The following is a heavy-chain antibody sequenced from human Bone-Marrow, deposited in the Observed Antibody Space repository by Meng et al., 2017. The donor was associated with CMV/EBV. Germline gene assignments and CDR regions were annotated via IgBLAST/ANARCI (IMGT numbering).Heavy chain of an antibody. J-gene: IGHJ6*02. CDR2: INPNSGGT. V-gene: IGHV1-2*02. Sequence: ASVKVSCKASGYTFTGYYMHWVRQGPGQGLEWMGWINPNSGGTNYAQKFQGRVTMTRDTSISTAYMELSRLRSDDTAVYYCAKARRSSGYSYYYYYYGMAVWGQGTTVTVAS. CDR3: AKARRSSGYSYYYYYYGMAV. CDR1: GYTFTGYY. D-gene: IGHD3-3*01.